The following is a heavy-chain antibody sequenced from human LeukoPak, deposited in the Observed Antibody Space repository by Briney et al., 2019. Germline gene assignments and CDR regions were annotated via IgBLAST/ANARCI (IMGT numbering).Heavy chain of an antibody. V-gene: IGHV3-48*03. CDR3: ARGMRIDGSGSYYFFPY. J-gene: IGHJ4*02. D-gene: IGHD3-10*01. Sequence: GGSLRLSCAASGFTFSSYEMNWVRQAPGKGLEWVSYISSSGSTIYYADSVKGRFTISRDNAKNSLYLQMNSLRAEDTAVYYCARGMRIDGSGSYYFFPYWGQGTLVTVSS. CDR2: ISSSGSTI. CDR1: GFTFSSYE.